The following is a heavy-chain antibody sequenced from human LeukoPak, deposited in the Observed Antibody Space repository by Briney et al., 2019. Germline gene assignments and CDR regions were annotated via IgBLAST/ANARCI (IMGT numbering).Heavy chain of an antibody. J-gene: IGHJ4*02. V-gene: IGHV3-30*18. CDR2: ISYDGSNK. CDR3: AKDLYSYGPFDY. CDR1: GFTFSSYG. D-gene: IGHD5-18*01. Sequence: PGGSLRLSCAASGFTFSSYGMHWVRQAPGKGLEWVAVISYDGSNKYYADSVKGRFTISRDNSKNTLYLQMNSLRAEDTAVYYCAKDLYSYGPFDYWGQGTLVTVSS.